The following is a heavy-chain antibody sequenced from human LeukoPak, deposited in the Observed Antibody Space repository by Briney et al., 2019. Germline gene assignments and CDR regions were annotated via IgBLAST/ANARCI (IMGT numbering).Heavy chain of an antibody. D-gene: IGHD3-10*01. CDR2: IYYSGTT. J-gene: IGHJ4*02. Sequence: SETLSLTCTVSGGSISSDMYYWGWIRQSPGKGLEWIGSIYYSGTTYYNPSLKSRVTISVDTSKSQFSLKLSSVTAADTAIYYCARQKGNFDYWGQGTLVTVSS. CDR1: GGSISSDMYY. CDR3: ARQKGNFDY. V-gene: IGHV4-39*01.